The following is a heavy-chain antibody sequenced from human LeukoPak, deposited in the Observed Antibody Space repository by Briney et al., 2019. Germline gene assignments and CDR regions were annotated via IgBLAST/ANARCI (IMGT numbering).Heavy chain of an antibody. V-gene: IGHV4-59*01. D-gene: IGHD6-19*01. CDR3: ARAFRAVAHWFDP. CDR1: GGSISSYY. J-gene: IGHJ5*02. CDR2: IYYSGST. Sequence: PSETLSLTCTVSGGSISSYYWSWIRQPPGKGLEWIGYIYYSGSTNYNPSLKSRVTISVDTSKNQFSPKLSSVTAADTAVYYCARAFRAVAHWFDPWGQGTLVTVSS.